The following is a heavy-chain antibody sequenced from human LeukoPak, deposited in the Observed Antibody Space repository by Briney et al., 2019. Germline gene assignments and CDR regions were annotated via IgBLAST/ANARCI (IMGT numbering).Heavy chain of an antibody. CDR1: GFTFDDYG. CDR3: ARAGGGYQLLLNAFDI. D-gene: IGHD2-2*01. Sequence: GGSLRLSCAASGFTFDDYGMSWVRQAPGKGLEWVSGINWNDGSTGYADSVKGRFTISRDNAKNSLYLQMNSLRAEDTASYYCARAGGGYQLLLNAFDIWGQGTMVTVPS. J-gene: IGHJ3*02. V-gene: IGHV3-20*04. CDR2: INWNDGST.